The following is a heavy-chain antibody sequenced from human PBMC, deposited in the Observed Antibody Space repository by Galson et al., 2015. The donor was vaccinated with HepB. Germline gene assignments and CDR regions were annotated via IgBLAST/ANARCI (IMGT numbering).Heavy chain of an antibody. D-gene: IGHD4-11*01. Sequence: SVKVSCKASGYTFTSYAMHWVRQAPGQRLEWMGWINAGNGNTKYSQKFQGRVTITRDTSASTAYMELSSLRSEDTAVYYCARARTTVTKRPLGYWGQGTLVTVSS. CDR3: ARARTTVTKRPLGY. CDR1: GYTFTSYA. J-gene: IGHJ4*02. CDR2: INAGNGNT. V-gene: IGHV1-3*01.